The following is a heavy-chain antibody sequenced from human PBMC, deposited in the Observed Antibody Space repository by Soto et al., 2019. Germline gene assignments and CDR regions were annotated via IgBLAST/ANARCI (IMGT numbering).Heavy chain of an antibody. CDR2: IYYSGST. Sequence: SETLSLTCTVSGGSISSYYWSWIRQPPGKGLEWIGYIYYSGSTNYNPSLKSRVTISVDTSKNQFSLKLSSVTAADTAVYYCARHLVEEWEPGEYNWFDPWGQGTLVTVSS. CDR1: GGSISSYY. D-gene: IGHD1-26*01. CDR3: ARHLVEEWEPGEYNWFDP. V-gene: IGHV4-59*08. J-gene: IGHJ5*02.